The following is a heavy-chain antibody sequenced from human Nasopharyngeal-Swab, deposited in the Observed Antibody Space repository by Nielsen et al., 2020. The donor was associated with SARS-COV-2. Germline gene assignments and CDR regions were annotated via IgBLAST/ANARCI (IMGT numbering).Heavy chain of an antibody. CDR3: TRDIGGKYGY. CDR2: IWYDGSNK. V-gene: IGHV3-33*08. J-gene: IGHJ4*02. CDR1: GLTFSSYG. Sequence: GESLKISCAASGLTFSSYGMHWVRQAPGKGLEWVAVIWYDGSNKYYADSVKGRFTISRDNAKNTLYLQMNSLRGEDTAVYYCTRDIGGKYGYWGQGNLVTVSS. D-gene: IGHD4-23*01.